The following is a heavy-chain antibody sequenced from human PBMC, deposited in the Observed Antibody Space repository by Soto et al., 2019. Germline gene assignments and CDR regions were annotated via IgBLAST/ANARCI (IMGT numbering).Heavy chain of an antibody. CDR1: GGSISSYY. V-gene: IGHV4-59*01. D-gene: IGHD3-3*01. CDR3: ARVGGNYDVCISDRSNNAIYS. CDR2: IYYSGST. Sequence: SETLSLTCTVSGGSISSYYWSWIRQPPGKGLESIGYIYYSGSTNYNPSLKTRVTISVDTSKNQFSLKLSSVTAADTAVYYCARVGGNYDVCISDRSNNAIYSWAQDTMVTIS. J-gene: IGHJ3*01.